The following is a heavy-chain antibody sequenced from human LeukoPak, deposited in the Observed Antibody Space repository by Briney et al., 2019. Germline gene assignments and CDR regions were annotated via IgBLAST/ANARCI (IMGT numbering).Heavy chain of an antibody. CDR2: IYPGDSDV. D-gene: IGHD3-22*01. CDR1: GYSLTSYW. J-gene: IGHJ5*02. CDR3: ARQAPYYYDSSGYYPDRYWFDP. V-gene: IGHV5-51*01. Sequence: PGESLKISCKGSGYSLTSYWIGWVRQMPGKGLEWMGIIYPGDSDVRYSPSFQGQVTISADKSISTAYLQWSSLKASDTAMYYCARQAPYYYDSSGYYPDRYWFDPWGQGTLVTVSS.